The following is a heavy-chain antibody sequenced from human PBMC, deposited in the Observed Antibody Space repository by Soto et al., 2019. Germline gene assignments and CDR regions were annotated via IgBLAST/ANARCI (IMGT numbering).Heavy chain of an antibody. D-gene: IGHD3-3*01. Sequence: GGSLRLSCAASGSTFSNAWMNWVRQAPGKGLEWVGRIKSKTDGGTTDYAAPVKGRFTISRDDSKNTLYLQMNSLKTEDTAVYYCTTDQGYDFWSGYYRPRNYYYGMDVWGQGTTVTVSS. J-gene: IGHJ6*02. CDR2: IKSKTDGGTT. V-gene: IGHV3-15*07. CDR1: GSTFSNAW. CDR3: TTDQGYDFWSGYYRPRNYYYGMDV.